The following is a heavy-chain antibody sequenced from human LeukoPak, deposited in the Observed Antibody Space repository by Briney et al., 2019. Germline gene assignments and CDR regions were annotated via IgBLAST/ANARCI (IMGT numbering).Heavy chain of an antibody. CDR2: VSSDGSIK. J-gene: IGHJ3*02. Sequence: GGSLRLSCAASGFTFSSYGIHWVRQAPGKGLEWVAVVSSDGSIKYYADSVKGRFTISRDTSKNTVYLQMNSLKTEDTAVYYCTTEGYSSGWWAAFDIWGQGTMVTVSS. D-gene: IGHD6-19*01. V-gene: IGHV3-30*03. CDR1: GFTFSSYG. CDR3: TTEGYSSGWWAAFDI.